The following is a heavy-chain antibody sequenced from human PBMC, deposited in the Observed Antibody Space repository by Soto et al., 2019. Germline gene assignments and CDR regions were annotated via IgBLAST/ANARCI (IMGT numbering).Heavy chain of an antibody. CDR1: GFTFTLYS. D-gene: IGHD1-26*01. V-gene: IGHV1-3*01. J-gene: IGHJ3*02. Sequence: QVQLVQSGAEVKKPGASVKVSCRASGFTFTLYSMHWVRQAPGQRREWMGWINGGSGKTKYSQKFQGRVTIARDTSASTAYMEVSSLRSEDTAVYYCARYSGNYQDAFDIWGQGTMVTVSS. CDR2: INGGSGKT. CDR3: ARYSGNYQDAFDI.